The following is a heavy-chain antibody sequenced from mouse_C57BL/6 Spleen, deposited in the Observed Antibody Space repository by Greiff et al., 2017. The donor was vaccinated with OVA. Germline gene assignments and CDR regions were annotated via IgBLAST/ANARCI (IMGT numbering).Heavy chain of an antibody. Sequence: QVQLKQSGAELVRPGASVKLSCKASGYTFTDYYINWVKQRPGQGLEWIARIYPGSGNTYYNEKFKGKATLTAEKSSSTAYMQLSSLTSEDAAVYFCARSGHDAAFAYWGQGTLVTVSA. CDR1: GYTFTDYY. V-gene: IGHV1-76*01. J-gene: IGHJ3*01. CDR2: IYPGSGNT. CDR3: ARSGHDAAFAY. D-gene: IGHD2-12*01.